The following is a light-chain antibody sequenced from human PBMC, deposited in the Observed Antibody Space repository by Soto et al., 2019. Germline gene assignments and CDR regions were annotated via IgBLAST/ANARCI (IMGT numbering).Light chain of an antibody. Sequence: DIQMAQTTSTQSGAGEDSRSICSRASQSISRWLAWYQQKPGKAPNLLIYKASSLESGVPSRFSVTGTGTQFTLICSSVQPDDFLSYSCRQYNTLPWKFREGTRLEIK. CDR3: RQYNTLPWK. V-gene: IGKV1-5*03. J-gene: IGKJ5*01. CDR2: KAS. CDR1: QSISRW.